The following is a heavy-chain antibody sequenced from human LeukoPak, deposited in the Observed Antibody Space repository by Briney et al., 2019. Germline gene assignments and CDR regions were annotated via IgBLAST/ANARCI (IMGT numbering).Heavy chain of an antibody. V-gene: IGHV1-69*05. CDR1: GGTFSSYA. CDR2: IIPIFGTA. D-gene: IGHD2-15*01. CDR3: ARSLRYCSGGSCYWLYYFDY. Sequence: SVKVSCKASGGTFSSYAISWVRQAPGQGLEWMGGIIPIFGTANYAQKFQGRVTITTDESTSTAYMELSSLRSEDTAVYYCARSLRYCSGGSCYWLYYFDYWGHGTLVTVSS. J-gene: IGHJ4*01.